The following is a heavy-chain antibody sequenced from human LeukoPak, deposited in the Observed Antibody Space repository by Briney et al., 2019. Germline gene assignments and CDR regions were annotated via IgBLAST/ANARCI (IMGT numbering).Heavy chain of an antibody. Sequence: PGGSLRLSCAASGFTFRSYWMSWVRQAPGKGLEWVANINQDGTEKYYVDSVKGRFTISRDNAKNSLYLQMNSLRVEDTAVYYCARDGLPFDYWGQGTLVTVSS. J-gene: IGHJ4*02. CDR1: GFTFRSYW. CDR3: ARDGLPFDY. CDR2: INQDGTEK. V-gene: IGHV3-7*03.